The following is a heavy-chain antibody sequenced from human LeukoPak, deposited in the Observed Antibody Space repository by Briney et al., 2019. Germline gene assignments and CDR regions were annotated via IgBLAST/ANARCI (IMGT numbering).Heavy chain of an antibody. J-gene: IGHJ5*02. V-gene: IGHV4-59*01. CDR1: GGSISSYY. Sequence: SETLSLTCTVSGGSISSYYWSWIRQPPGKGLEWIGYIYYSGSTNYNPSLKSRVTISVGTSKNQFSLKLSSVTAADTAVYYCARDKAGETLGSWFDPWGQGTLVTVSS. CDR2: IYYSGST. CDR3: ARDKAGETLGSWFDP. D-gene: IGHD1-14*01.